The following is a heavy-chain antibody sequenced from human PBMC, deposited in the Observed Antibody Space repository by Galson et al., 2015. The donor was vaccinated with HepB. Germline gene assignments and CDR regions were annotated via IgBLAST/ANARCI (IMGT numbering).Heavy chain of an antibody. J-gene: IGHJ5*02. CDR1: GFSLSTSGMC. Sequence: PALVKPTQTLTLTCTFSGFSLSTSGMCVSWIRQPPGKALEWLALIDWDDDKYYSTSLKTRLTISKDTSKNQVVLTMTNMDPVDTATYYCARTILQPPYSSGPGRTYNWFDPWGQGTLVTVSS. D-gene: IGHD6-19*01. V-gene: IGHV2-70*01. CDR2: IDWDDDK. CDR3: ARTILQPPYSSGPGRTYNWFDP.